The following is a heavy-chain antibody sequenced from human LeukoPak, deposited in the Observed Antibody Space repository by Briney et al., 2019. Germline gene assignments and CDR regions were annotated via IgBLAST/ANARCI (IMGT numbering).Heavy chain of an antibody. Sequence: GGSLRLSCAASGFTFSSYGMHWVRQAPGKGLEWVAFIRYDGSNKYYADSVKGRFTISRDNSKNTLYLQMNSLRAEDTAVYYCAKDLIAVAGTSDYWGQGTLVTVSS. D-gene: IGHD6-19*01. CDR3: AKDLIAVAGTSDY. J-gene: IGHJ4*02. V-gene: IGHV3-30*02. CDR2: IRYDGSNK. CDR1: GFTFSSYG.